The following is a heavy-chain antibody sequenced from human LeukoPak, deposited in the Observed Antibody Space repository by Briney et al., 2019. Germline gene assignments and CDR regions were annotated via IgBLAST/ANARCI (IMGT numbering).Heavy chain of an antibody. D-gene: IGHD6-19*01. CDR3: ARAVAGTINWFDP. J-gene: IGHJ5*02. CDR2: MNPNSGNT. Sequence: ASVKVSCKASGYTFTSYDITWVRQSTRQRLKGMGWMNPNSGNTAYAQKFQGRVNMTRNISISTAYIELSSLRSEDTAVYYCARAVAGTINWFDPWGQGTLVTVSS. V-gene: IGHV1-8*01. CDR1: GYTFTSYD.